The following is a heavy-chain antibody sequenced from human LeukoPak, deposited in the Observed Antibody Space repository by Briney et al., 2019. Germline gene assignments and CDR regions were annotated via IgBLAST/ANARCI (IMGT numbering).Heavy chain of an antibody. CDR1: GGSISSRNW. CDR3: ARASHDYGDYSHFDY. V-gene: IGHV4-4*02. D-gene: IGHD4-17*01. CDR2: IHHSGST. Sequence: PSETLSLTCAVSGGSISSRNWWSWVRQPPGKGLEWIGEIHHSGSTNYNPSLKTRVTISVDKSKNQFSLKLSSVTAADTAVYYCARASHDYGDYSHFDYWGQGTLVTVSS. J-gene: IGHJ4*02.